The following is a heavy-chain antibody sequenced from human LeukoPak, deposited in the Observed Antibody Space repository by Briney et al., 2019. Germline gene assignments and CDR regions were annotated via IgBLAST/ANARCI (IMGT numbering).Heavy chain of an antibody. CDR1: GYTFSNYD. CDR2: MNPSSGNT. D-gene: IGHD3-22*01. J-gene: IGHJ4*02. Sequence: ASVKVSCKASGYTFSNYDINWVRQATGQGLEWMGWMNPSSGNTGYAQKFQDRVTMTRNTTISTAYMQLSSLNSEDTAVYYCARGMGSGSYSAAYYFDYWGQGTLVTVSS. CDR3: ARGMGSGSYSAAYYFDY. V-gene: IGHV1-8*01.